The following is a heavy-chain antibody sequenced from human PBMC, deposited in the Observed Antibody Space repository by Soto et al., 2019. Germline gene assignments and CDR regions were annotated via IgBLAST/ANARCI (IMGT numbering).Heavy chain of an antibody. CDR3: ARSAPEFLWVPDSHFDY. J-gene: IGHJ4*02. CDR2: IWYDGDDK. Sequence: GGSLRLSCAASGFTFSSYVMHWVRQAPGKGLEWVAVIWYDGDDKYYAYSVKGRFTISRDNSKNTLFLQMNSLRAEDTAVYYCARSAPEFLWVPDSHFDYWGQGTLVTVSS. V-gene: IGHV3-33*01. D-gene: IGHD3-10*01. CDR1: GFTFSSYV.